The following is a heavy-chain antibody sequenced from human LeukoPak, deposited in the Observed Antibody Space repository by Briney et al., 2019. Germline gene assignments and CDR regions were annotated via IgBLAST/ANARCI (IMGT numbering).Heavy chain of an antibody. V-gene: IGHV4-34*01. CDR3: ARTPRIAARSPGSYYYYYMDV. J-gene: IGHJ6*03. D-gene: IGHD6-6*01. Sequence: SETLSLTCAVYGGSFSGYYWSWIRQPPGKGLEWIGEINHSGSTNYNPSLKSRVTISVDTSKNQFSLKLSSVTAADTAVYYCARTPRIAARSPGSYYYYYMDVWGKGTTVTVSS. CDR2: INHSGST. CDR1: GGSFSGYY.